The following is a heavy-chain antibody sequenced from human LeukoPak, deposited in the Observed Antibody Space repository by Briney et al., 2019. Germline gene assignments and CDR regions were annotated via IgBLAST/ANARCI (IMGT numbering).Heavy chain of an antibody. CDR2: INHSGIT. Sequence: SETLSLTCAVYGGSFSYYYWSWIRQPPGKGLEWIGEINHSGITNYNPSLKSRVTISADTSKNEFSLKLTSVTAADTAVYYCANPARDFADSGAITWWGQGTLVTVSS. V-gene: IGHV4-34*01. CDR1: GGSFSYYY. J-gene: IGHJ4*02. D-gene: IGHD4-17*01. CDR3: ANPARDFADSGAITW.